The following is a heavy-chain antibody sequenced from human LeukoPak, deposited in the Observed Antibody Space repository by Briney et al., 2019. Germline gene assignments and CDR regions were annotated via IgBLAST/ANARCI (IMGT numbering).Heavy chain of an antibody. CDR3: ATYMLRDNWNVHTFDS. CDR2: IIPIFGTA. CDR1: GGTFITYT. D-gene: IGHD1-1*01. Sequence: SVKVSCKASGGTFITYTINWVRQAPGQGLEWMGGIIPIFGTANYAQKFQGRVTVTTDESTSTAFMELSSLRSEDTAVYYCATYMLRDNWNVHTFDSWGQGTLVTVSS. J-gene: IGHJ4*02. V-gene: IGHV1-69*05.